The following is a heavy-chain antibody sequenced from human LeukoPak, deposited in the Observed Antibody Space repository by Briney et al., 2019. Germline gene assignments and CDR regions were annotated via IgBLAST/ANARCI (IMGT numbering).Heavy chain of an antibody. CDR2: IGTAGDT. V-gene: IGHV3-13*04. CDR3: ARGPKAANKYYFDY. J-gene: IGHJ4*02. Sequence: GGSLRLSCAASGFTFSSYDMHWVRQATGKGLEWVSAIGTAGDTYYPGSVKGRFTISRENAKNSLYLQMNSLRAGDTAVHYCARGPKAANKYYFDYWGQGTLVTVSS. D-gene: IGHD2-15*01. CDR1: GFTFSSYD.